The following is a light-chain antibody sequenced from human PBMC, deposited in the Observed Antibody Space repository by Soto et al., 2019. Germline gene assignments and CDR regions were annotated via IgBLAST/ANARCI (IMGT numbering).Light chain of an antibody. CDR3: FSYAGSSTFVV. CDR2: EVN. Sequence: QSELTQPASVSGSPGQSITISCTGTSTDVGSYNLVSWYQQHPDKAPKLMIYEVNKRPSGVSNRFSGSKSGNTASLTISWLQGEDEADYYCFSYAGSSTFVVFGGGTKLTVL. V-gene: IGLV2-23*02. J-gene: IGLJ2*01. CDR1: STDVGSYNL.